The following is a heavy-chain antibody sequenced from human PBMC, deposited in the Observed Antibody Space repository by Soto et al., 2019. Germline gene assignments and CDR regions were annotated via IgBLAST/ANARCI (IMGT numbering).Heavy chain of an antibody. Sequence: EVQLVESGGGLVQPGGSLRLSCAASGFTFGNYWMYWVRQAPGKGLVWVSRINSDGSVSSYADSVKGRLTTSRDNVKNTLYLQMDSLRVEDTAVYYCARGDCVGGTCYSLAGSFYYYMDVWGKGTMVTVFS. CDR1: GFTFGNYW. V-gene: IGHV3-74*01. CDR2: INSDGSVS. CDR3: ARGDCVGGTCYSLAGSFYYYMDV. D-gene: IGHD2-15*01. J-gene: IGHJ6*03.